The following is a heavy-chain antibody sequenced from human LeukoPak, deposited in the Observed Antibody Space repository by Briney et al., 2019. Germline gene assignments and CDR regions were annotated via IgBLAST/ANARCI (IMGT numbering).Heavy chain of an antibody. CDR3: ARLQASPYYFDY. J-gene: IGHJ4*02. V-gene: IGHV4-38-2*01. CDR2: IYHSGST. Sequence: PSETLSLTCAVSGYSLSSGYYWGWIRQPPGKGLEWLGSIYHSGSTYYNPSLKSRVTISVDTSKNQFSLKLSSVTAADTAVYYCARLQASPYYFDYWGQGTLVTVSS. CDR1: GYSLSSGYY.